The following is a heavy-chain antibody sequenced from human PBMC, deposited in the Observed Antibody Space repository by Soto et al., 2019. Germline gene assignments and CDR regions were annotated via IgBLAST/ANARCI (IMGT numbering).Heavy chain of an antibody. Sequence: SVKVSCKASGGTFSSYTISWVRQARGQRLEWIGWIVVGSGKTNYAQKFQERVTITRDMSTSTAYMELSSLRSEDTAVYYCAAENGSGWSDSPWGQGTLVTVSS. CDR1: GGTFSSYT. CDR2: IVVGSGKT. CDR3: AAENGSGWSDSP. J-gene: IGHJ5*02. V-gene: IGHV1-58*02. D-gene: IGHD6-19*01.